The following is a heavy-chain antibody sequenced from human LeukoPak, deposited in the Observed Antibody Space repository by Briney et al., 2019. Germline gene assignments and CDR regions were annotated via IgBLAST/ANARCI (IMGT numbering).Heavy chain of an antibody. CDR2: INHSGST. J-gene: IGHJ4*02. V-gene: IGHV4-39*07. Sequence: NPSQTLSLTCTVSGGSISSGSYYWSWIRQPPGKGLEWIGEINHSGSTNYNPSLKSRVTISVDTSKNQFSLKLSSVTAADTAVYYCARGPSGYHNTGGQGTLVTVSS. D-gene: IGHD5-12*01. CDR1: GGSISSGSYY. CDR3: ARGPSGYHNT.